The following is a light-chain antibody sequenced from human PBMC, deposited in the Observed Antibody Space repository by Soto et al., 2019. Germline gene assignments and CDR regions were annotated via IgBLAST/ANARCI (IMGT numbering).Light chain of an antibody. Sequence: IVLTQSPATLSLSPWERATLSCRASQSVSSNYLACYQQKPGQAPRLLIYGASSRATGIPDRFSGSGSGTDFTLTISRLEPEDFAVYYCQQHGTSPITFGQGTRLEIK. CDR1: QSVSSNY. J-gene: IGKJ5*01. V-gene: IGKV3-20*01. CDR3: QQHGTSPIT. CDR2: GAS.